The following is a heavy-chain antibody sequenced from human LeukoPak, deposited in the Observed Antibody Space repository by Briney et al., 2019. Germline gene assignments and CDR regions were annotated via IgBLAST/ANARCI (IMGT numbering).Heavy chain of an antibody. V-gene: IGHV4-59*08. D-gene: IGHD6-19*01. Sequence: SETLSLTCTVSGGSISSYYWSWIRQPPGKGLEWIGYIYYSGSTNYNPSLKSRVTISVDTSKNQFSLKLSSVTAADTAVYYCASPKEYSSGWYYFDYWGQGTLVTVSS. CDR2: IYYSGST. CDR3: ASPKEYSSGWYYFDY. J-gene: IGHJ4*02. CDR1: GGSISSYY.